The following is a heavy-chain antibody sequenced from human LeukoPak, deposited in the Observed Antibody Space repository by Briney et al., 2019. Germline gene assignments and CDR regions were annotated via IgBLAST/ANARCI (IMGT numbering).Heavy chain of an antibody. J-gene: IGHJ4*02. CDR3: ARQRYTLNYYDSRSSLDY. D-gene: IGHD3-22*01. V-gene: IGHV3-21*01. CDR1: GFTFSSYS. CDR2: ISSSSTYI. Sequence: GGSLRLSCAASGFTFSSYSMNWVRQAPGKGLEWVSSISSSSTYIFYADSVRGRFTISRDNAKNSLYLHMNSLRAEDTAVYFCARQRYTLNYYDSRSSLDYWGQGTLVTVSS.